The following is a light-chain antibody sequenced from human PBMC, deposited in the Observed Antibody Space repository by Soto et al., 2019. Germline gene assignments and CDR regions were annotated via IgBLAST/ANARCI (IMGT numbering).Light chain of an antibody. J-gene: IGLJ2*01. CDR3: CSYAGTYTPVV. V-gene: IGLV2-11*01. CDR1: SSDVGSYNY. Sequence: QSVLTQPRSVSGSPGQSVAISCTGTSSDVGSYNYVSWYQQHPGKAPKLMIYDVTKRPSGVPDRFSGSKSGNTASLTISGLQTEDEADYYCCSYAGTYTPVVFGGGTKLTVL. CDR2: DVT.